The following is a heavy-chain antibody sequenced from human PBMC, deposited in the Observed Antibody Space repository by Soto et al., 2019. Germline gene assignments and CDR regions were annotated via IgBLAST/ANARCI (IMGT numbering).Heavy chain of an antibody. CDR1: GFTFSSYS. Sequence: EVQLVESGGGLVQPGGSLRLSCAASGFTFSSYSMNWVRQAPGKGLEWVSYISSSSSTIYYADSVKGRFTISRDNAQTSLDLQMNSLRYEDAAVFYGASDQRPGVLLEHSGYFDYWGPGTLVTVSS. CDR3: ASDQRPGVLLEHSGYFDY. V-gene: IGHV3-48*02. D-gene: IGHD1-1*01. CDR2: ISSSSSTI. J-gene: IGHJ4*02.